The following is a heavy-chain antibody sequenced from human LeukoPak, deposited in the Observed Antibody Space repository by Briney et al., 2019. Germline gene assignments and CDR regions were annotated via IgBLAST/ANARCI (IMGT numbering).Heavy chain of an antibody. J-gene: IGHJ4*02. Sequence: GSLRLSCAASGFTVSSNYMSWVRQAPGKGLEWVSVIYRGGSTYYADSVKGRFTISRDNSENTLYLQMSSLRAEDTAVYYCARGLGDWGRVDYWGQGTLVTVSS. CDR1: GFTVSSNY. V-gene: IGHV3-66*02. CDR3: ARGLGDWGRVDY. D-gene: IGHD2-21*02. CDR2: IYRGGST.